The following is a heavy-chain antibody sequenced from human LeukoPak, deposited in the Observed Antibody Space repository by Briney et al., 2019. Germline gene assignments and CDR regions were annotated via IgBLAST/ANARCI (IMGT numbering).Heavy chain of an antibody. J-gene: IGHJ5*02. CDR2: INPNSGGT. CDR3: ARVAVVATRSVAYWFDP. D-gene: IGHD5-12*01. Sequence: ASVKVSCKASGYTFTGYYMHWVRQAPGQGLEWMGWINPNSGGTNYAQKFQGRVTMTRDTSISTAYMELSRLRSDDTAVYYCARVAVVATRSVAYWFDPWGQGTLVTVSS. V-gene: IGHV1-2*02. CDR1: GYTFTGYY.